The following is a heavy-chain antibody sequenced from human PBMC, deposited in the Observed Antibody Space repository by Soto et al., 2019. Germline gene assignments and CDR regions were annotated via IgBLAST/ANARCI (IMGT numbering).Heavy chain of an antibody. Sequence: SVKVSCKASGGTFSSYAISWVRQAPGQGLEWMGGIIPIFGTANYAQKFQGRVTITADESTSTAYMELSNLRSEDTAVYYCARQPLLRYFDWLFPNFDYWGQGTMVTVSS. CDR2: IIPIFGTA. CDR3: ARQPLLRYFDWLFPNFDY. CDR1: GGTFSSYA. J-gene: IGHJ4*02. D-gene: IGHD3-9*01. V-gene: IGHV1-69*13.